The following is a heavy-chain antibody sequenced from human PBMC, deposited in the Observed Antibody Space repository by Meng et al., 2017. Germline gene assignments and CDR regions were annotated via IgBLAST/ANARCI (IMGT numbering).Heavy chain of an antibody. CDR3: ARDRGAVAGTNFDY. Sequence: VRVQEAGPGLVEPAGTLSLTRGVSGGSISSSNLWSWVRQPPGKGLEWIGEIYHSGSTNYNPSLKSRVTISVDKSKNQFSLKLSPVTAADTAVYYCARDRGAVAGTNFDYWGQGTLVTVSS. CDR1: GGSISSSNL. V-gene: IGHV4-4*02. D-gene: IGHD6-19*01. J-gene: IGHJ4*02. CDR2: IYHSGST.